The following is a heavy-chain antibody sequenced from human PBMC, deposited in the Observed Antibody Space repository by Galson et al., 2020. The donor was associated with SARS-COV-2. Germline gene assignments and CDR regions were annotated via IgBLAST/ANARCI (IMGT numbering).Heavy chain of an antibody. J-gene: IGHJ3*02. Sequence: ETSETLSLTCTVSGGSISSGGYYWSWIRQHPGKGREWIGYIYYSGSTYYNPSLKSRVTISVDTSKNQFSLKLSSVTAADTAVYYCARAPITMIVVVDAFDIWGQGTMVTVSS. D-gene: IGHD3-22*01. CDR2: IYYSGST. CDR3: ARAPITMIVVVDAFDI. V-gene: IGHV4-31*03. CDR1: GGSISSGGYY.